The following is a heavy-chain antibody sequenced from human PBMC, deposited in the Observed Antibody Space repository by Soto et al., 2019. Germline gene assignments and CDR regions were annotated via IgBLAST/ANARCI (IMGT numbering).Heavy chain of an antibody. D-gene: IGHD6-13*01. J-gene: IGHJ3*02. CDR3: ARVHWTPSRLGAFDI. Sequence: SETLSPTRPVYGGAFSGYYWGWVRQPPGKGLEWIGEINHSGSTNYNPSLKSRVTISVDTSKNQFSLKLSSVTAADTAVYYCARVHWTPSRLGAFDIWGQGTMVTVSS. V-gene: IGHV4-34*01. CDR2: INHSGST. CDR1: GGAFSGYY.